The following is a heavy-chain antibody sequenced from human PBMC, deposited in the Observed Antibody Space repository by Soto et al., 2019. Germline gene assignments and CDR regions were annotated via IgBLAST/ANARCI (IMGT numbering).Heavy chain of an antibody. D-gene: IGHD3-9*01. J-gene: IGHJ3*02. CDR2: IYYSGST. V-gene: IGHV4-39*01. CDR3: ATLAPVLRYFDWLLPDDAFDI. Sequence: PSETLSLTCTVSGGSISSSSYYWGWIRQSPGKGLEWIGSIYYSGSTYYNPSLKSRVTISVDTSKNQFSLKLSSVTAADTAVYYCATLAPVLRYFDWLLPDDAFDIWGQGTMVTVS. CDR1: GGSISSSSYY.